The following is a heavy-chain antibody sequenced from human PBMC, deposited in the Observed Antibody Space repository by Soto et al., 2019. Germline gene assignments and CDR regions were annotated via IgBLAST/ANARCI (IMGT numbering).Heavy chain of an antibody. V-gene: IGHV1-69*02. CDR3: AGSSMVREIRVPDGGDY. Sequence: QVRLVQSGAEVKKPGSSVKVSCKVSGGTFTSYTITWVRQAPGQGLEWMGRIIPILDIVNYAQKFQGRVTIIADKSASTVYMELRRLRSEDTAVYYCAGSSMVREIRVPDGGDYWGQGTLVTVSS. J-gene: IGHJ4*02. D-gene: IGHD3-10*01. CDR2: IIPILDIV. CDR1: GGTFTSYT.